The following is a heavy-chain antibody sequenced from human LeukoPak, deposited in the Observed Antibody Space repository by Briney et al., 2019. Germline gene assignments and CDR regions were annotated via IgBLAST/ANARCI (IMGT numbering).Heavy chain of an antibody. CDR3: ARAGD. CDR2: IKPDGSET. Sequence: GGSLRLSCAASRFTFATNWMSWVRLAPGKGPSWVASIKPDGSETYYVDSVEGRFTISRDNAKNSLFLQMNSLGVDDTAVYYCARAGDWGQGTLVTVSS. D-gene: IGHD1-26*01. J-gene: IGHJ4*02. V-gene: IGHV3-7*01. CDR1: RFTFATNW.